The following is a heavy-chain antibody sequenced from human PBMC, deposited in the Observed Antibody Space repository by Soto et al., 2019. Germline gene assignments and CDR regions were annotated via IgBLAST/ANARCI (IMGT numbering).Heavy chain of an antibody. CDR2: ISNDGSYK. CDR3: AGPVSSGI. V-gene: IGHV3-30*03. Sequence: QVQLVESGGGVVQPGRSLRLSCAASGLTFNNNGMHWVRQAPGKGLQWVAAISNDGSYKLYADSVKGRFTISRDNSKKTLHLQMNSLRAEDTAVYYCAGPVSSGIWGQGTLVTVSS. J-gene: IGHJ4*02. D-gene: IGHD3-22*01. CDR1: GLTFNNNG.